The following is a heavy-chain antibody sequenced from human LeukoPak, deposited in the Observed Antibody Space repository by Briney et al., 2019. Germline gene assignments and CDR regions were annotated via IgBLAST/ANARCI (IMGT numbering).Heavy chain of an antibody. J-gene: IGHJ5*02. D-gene: IGHD3-10*01. V-gene: IGHV1-69*05. CDR1: GGTFSSYA. Sequence: ASVKVSCKASGGTFSSYAISWVRQAPGQGLEWMGGIIPIFGTANYAQKFQGRVTMTRDTSISTAYMELRSLRSEDTAVYYCVRDGEGVAISVNYWFDPWGQGTLVTVSS. CDR2: IIPIFGTA. CDR3: VRDGEGVAISVNYWFDP.